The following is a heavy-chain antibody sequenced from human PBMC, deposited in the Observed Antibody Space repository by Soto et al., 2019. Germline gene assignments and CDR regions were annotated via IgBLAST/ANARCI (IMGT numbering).Heavy chain of an antibody. CDR2: IYHSGST. J-gene: IGHJ5*02. CDR1: GGSISSSNW. Sequence: SETLSHTCAVSGGSISSSNWWSWVRQPPGKGLEWIGEIYHSGSTNYNPSLKTRVTISVDKSKNQFSLKLSSVTAADTAVYYCARDSKGVVTAIRWFDPWGQGTLVAVSS. V-gene: IGHV4-4*02. D-gene: IGHD2-21*02. CDR3: ARDSKGVVTAIRWFDP.